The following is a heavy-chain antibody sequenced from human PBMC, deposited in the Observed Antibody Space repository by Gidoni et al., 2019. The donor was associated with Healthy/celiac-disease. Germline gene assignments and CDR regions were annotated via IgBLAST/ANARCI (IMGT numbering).Heavy chain of an antibody. V-gene: IGHV4-39*01. CDR3: ARQWVGGPTGVS. D-gene: IGHD1-26*01. CDR2: IYYSGST. Sequence: QLQLQESGPGLVKPSETLSLTCTVSGGSISSSSYYWGWIRQPPGKGLEWIGSIYYSGSTYYNPYLKSRVTISVDTSKNQFALKLSSVTAADTAVYYCARQWVGGPTGVSWGQGTLVTVSS. J-gene: IGHJ4*02. CDR1: GGSISSSSYY.